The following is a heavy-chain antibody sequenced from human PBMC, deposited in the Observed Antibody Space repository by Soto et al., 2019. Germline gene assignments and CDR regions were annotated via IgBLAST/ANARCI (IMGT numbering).Heavy chain of an antibody. CDR2: IIGSGGNT. CDR1: GFTFSSYA. Sequence: EVQLLESGGGLVQPGGSLRLSCAASGFTFSSYAMSWVRQAPGKGLEWVSSIIGSGGNTYHAGSVRGRFTISRDNSNNMLYLQIHSLRAEDTAVYYCAKYTTQYYYYQYMDVWGKGTTVTVSS. CDR3: AKYTTQYYYYQYMDV. D-gene: IGHD1-1*01. J-gene: IGHJ6*03. V-gene: IGHV3-23*01.